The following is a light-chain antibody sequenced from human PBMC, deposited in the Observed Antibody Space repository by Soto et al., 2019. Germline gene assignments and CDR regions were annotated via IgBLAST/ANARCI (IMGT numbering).Light chain of an antibody. J-gene: IGKJ2*01. CDR2: DTS. V-gene: IGKV3-15*01. Sequence: EIVMTQSPATLSVSPGESATLSCRASQGVSSNLAWYQQKVGQAPRLLVYDTSTRATGIPARFSGSGSGTEFTFPISSLQSEDFAVYYCQQYDSWPYTFGQGTKLETK. CDR3: QQYDSWPYT. CDR1: QGVSSN.